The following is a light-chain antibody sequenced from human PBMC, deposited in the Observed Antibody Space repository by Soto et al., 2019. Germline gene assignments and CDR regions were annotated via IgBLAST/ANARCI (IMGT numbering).Light chain of an antibody. CDR2: GAS. CDR3: QQDGRSPPSWT. Sequence: ETVLTQSPGTLSLSPGERATLSCRASQSVSSSYLAWYQQKPGQAPRLLIYGASSRATGIPDRFSGSGSGTDFTLTISRLEPEDFAVYYCQQDGRSPPSWTFGQGTKVEIK. J-gene: IGKJ1*01. CDR1: QSVSSSY. V-gene: IGKV3-20*01.